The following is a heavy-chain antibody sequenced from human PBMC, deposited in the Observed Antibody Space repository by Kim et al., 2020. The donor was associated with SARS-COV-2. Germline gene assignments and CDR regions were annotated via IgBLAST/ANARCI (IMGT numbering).Heavy chain of an antibody. J-gene: IGHJ3*02. CDR1: GFTFSSYW. CDR3: AAGGRDSFDI. CDR2: INSDGSST. D-gene: IGHD2-15*01. Sequence: GGSLRLSCAASGFTFSSYWMHWVRQAPGKGLVWVSRINSDGSSTSYADSVKGRFTISRDSDVNTLYLQMSSLRAEDTAVYYCAAGGRDSFDIWGQGTMVTVSS. V-gene: IGHV3-74*01.